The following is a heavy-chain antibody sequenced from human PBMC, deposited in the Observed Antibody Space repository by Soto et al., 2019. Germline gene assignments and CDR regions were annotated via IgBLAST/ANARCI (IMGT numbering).Heavy chain of an antibody. V-gene: IGHV4-59*08. CDR1: GGTISSWD. D-gene: IGHD1-26*01. CDR2: IYYSGST. CDR3: ARRYGSAIDY. Sequence: SSETLCLTCTVSGGTISSWDWSWIRQPPGKGLEWIGYIYYSGSTNCNPSLKSRVTISVDTSKNQFSLKLSSVTAADTAVYYCARRYGSAIDYWGQGTLVTAPQ. J-gene: IGHJ4*02.